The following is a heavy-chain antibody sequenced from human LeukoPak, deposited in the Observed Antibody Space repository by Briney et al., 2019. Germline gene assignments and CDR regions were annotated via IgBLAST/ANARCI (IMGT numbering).Heavy chain of an antibody. CDR1: GGSISSNSYY. CDR3: ATSSGNRLNWFDP. J-gene: IGHJ5*02. V-gene: IGHV4-39*07. CDR2: IYYSGST. Sequence: PSETLSLTCAVSGGSISSNSYYWGWIRQPPGKGLEWIGSIYYSGSTYYNPSLKSRVTISVDTSKNQFSLKLSSVTAADTAVYYCATSSGNRLNWFDPWGQGTLVTVSS. D-gene: IGHD3-10*01.